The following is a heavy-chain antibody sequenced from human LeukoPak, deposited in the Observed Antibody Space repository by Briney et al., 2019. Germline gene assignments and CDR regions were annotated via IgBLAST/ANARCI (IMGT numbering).Heavy chain of an antibody. CDR1: GFTFSSYG. J-gene: IGHJ4*02. CDR3: AKGSGYRYGYSYDY. V-gene: IGHV3-33*06. Sequence: PGGSLRLSCAASGFTFSSYGMNWVRQAPGKGLEWVAVIWHDGRSKYYGDSVKGRFSISRDNSKNSLYLQMDSLRAEDTAVYYCAKGSGYRYGYSYDYWGQGTQVTVSS. CDR2: IWHDGRSK. D-gene: IGHD5-18*01.